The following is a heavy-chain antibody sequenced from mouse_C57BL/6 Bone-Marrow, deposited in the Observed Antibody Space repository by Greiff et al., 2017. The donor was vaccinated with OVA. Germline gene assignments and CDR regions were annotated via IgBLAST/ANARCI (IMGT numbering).Heavy chain of an antibody. CDR2: IWTGGGT. V-gene: IGHV2-9-1*01. J-gene: IGHJ2*01. D-gene: IGHD1-1*01. CDR3: ARKAQVITTVVDYFDD. Sequence: VKLKESGPGLVAPSQSLSITCTVSGFSLTSYSISWVRQPPGKGLEWLGVIWTGGGTNYNSALTSRLSICKDNSNRQVFLKMNSLQTDDTARYYCARKAQVITTVVDYFDDWGKGTTLTVSS. CDR1: GFSLTSYS.